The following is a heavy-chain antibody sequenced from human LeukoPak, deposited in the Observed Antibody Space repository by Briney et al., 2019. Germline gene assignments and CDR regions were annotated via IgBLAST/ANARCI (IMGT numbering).Heavy chain of an antibody. J-gene: IGHJ6*03. V-gene: IGHV4-39*07. CDR1: SGSISTSNYY. CDR2: IFYSGST. D-gene: IGHD6-13*01. Sequence: SETLSLTCTVSSGSISTSNYYWGWVRQPPGKALEWIGNIFYSGSTYYSPSLKSRVTISVDTSKNQFSLKLSSVTAADTAVYYCARASPAAGYYYYYYMDVWGKGTTVTVSS. CDR3: ARASPAAGYYYYYYMDV.